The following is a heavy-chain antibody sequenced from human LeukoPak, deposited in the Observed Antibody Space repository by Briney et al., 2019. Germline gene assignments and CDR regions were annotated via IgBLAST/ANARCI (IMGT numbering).Heavy chain of an antibody. J-gene: IGHJ4*02. D-gene: IGHD1-26*01. CDR2: ISSSSSYI. CDR1: GFTFSSYS. V-gene: IGHV3-21*01. CDR3: ARDHKDGPSYDY. Sequence: GGSLRLSCAASGFTFSSYSMNWVRQAPGKGLEWVSSISSSSSYIYYADSVKGRFTISRDSAKNSLYLQMNSLRAEDTAVYYCARDHKDGPSYDYWGQGTLVTVSS.